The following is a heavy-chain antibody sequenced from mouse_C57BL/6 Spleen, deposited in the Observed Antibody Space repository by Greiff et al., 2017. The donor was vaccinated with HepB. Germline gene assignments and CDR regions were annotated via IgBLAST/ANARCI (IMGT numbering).Heavy chain of an antibody. J-gene: IGHJ1*03. Sequence: VQLQQSGAELVKPGASVKLSCKASGYTFTSYWMHWVKQRPGRGLEWIGRIDPNSGGTKYNEKSKSKATLTVDKPSSTAYMQLSSLTSEDSAVYYCARSYGSSYVGYFDVWGTGTTVTVSS. CDR1: GYTFTSYW. V-gene: IGHV1-72*01. CDR2: IDPNSGGT. CDR3: ARSYGSSYVGYFDV. D-gene: IGHD1-1*01.